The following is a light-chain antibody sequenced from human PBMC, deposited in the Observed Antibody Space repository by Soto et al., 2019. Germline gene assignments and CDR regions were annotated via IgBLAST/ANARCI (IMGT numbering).Light chain of an antibody. V-gene: IGKV3-11*01. Sequence: EVVMTQSPATLSVSPGEGVTLSCRANQGIGDTLAWYQHKPGQTPRLLIYDTSNRATGVPARFSGSGSGTDFTLTISSLEPEDFAVYYCQQRSSWPPTFGQGTRLEIK. CDR2: DTS. CDR1: QGIGDT. J-gene: IGKJ5*01. CDR3: QQRSSWPPT.